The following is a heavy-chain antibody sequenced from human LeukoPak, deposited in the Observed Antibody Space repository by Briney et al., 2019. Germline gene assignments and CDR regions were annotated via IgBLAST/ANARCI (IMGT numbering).Heavy chain of an antibody. Sequence: GGSLRLSCTASGFTFSNFWMGWVRQAPGKGLEWVGRIKSKTDGGTTDYAAPVKGRFTISRDDSKNTLYLQMNSLKTEDTAVYYCTTGLGILGAFDIWGQGTMVTVSS. CDR3: TTGLGILGAFDI. CDR2: IKSKTDGGTT. D-gene: IGHD3/OR15-3a*01. V-gene: IGHV3-15*01. CDR1: GFTFSNFW. J-gene: IGHJ3*02.